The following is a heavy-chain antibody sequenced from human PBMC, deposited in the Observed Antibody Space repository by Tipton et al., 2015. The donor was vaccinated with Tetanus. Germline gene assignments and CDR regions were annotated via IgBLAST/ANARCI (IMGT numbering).Heavy chain of an antibody. D-gene: IGHD1-1*01. CDR2: INPDGRRT. J-gene: IGHJ6*02. V-gene: IGHV3-74*01. Sequence: SLRLSCEASGFTFSTYSMNWVRQAPGKGLVWISRINPDGRRTNYADSVKGRFTISRDHAKNTVYLQMNSLRAEDTAVYFCARRSLTNYGLDVWGQGTPVTVSS. CDR3: ARRSLTNYGLDV. CDR1: GFTFSTYS.